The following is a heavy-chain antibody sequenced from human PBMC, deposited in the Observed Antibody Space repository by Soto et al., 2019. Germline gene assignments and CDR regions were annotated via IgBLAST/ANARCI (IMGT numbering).Heavy chain of an antibody. Sequence: QVQLVQSGAEVKKPGSSVKVSCKASGGTFSSYAISSVRQAPGQGLEWMGGIIPIFGTANYAQKFQGRVTITADGYTRTPDMALSSMSSNDTSVYYCGRGEKAEVVNYGMDVWGQGTTVLVCS. J-gene: IGHJ6*02. V-gene: IGHV1-69*12. CDR3: GRGEKAEVVNYGMDV. D-gene: IGHD2-21*01. CDR2: IIPIFGTA. CDR1: GGTFSSYA.